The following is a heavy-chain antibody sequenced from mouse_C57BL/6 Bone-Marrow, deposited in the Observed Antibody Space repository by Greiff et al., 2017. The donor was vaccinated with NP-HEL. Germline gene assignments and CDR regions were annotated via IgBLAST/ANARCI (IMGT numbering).Heavy chain of an antibody. CDR2: ISSGSSTI. D-gene: IGHD1-1*01. J-gene: IGHJ2*01. CDR3: ARQYYGSKRNYFDY. Sequence: EVKLQESGGGLVKPGGSLKLSCAASGFTFSDYGMHWVRQAPEKGLEWVAYISSGSSTIYYADTVKGRFTISRDNAKNTLFLQMTSLRSEDTAMYYCARQYYGSKRNYFDYWGQGTTLTVSS. CDR1: GFTFSDYG. V-gene: IGHV5-17*01.